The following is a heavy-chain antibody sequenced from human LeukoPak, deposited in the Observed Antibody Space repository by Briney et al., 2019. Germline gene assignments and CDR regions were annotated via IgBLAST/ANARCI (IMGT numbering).Heavy chain of an antibody. CDR3: AKRVPSSGYYNDAFDI. CDR2: MNPNSGNT. Sequence: ASVKVSCKASGYTFTSYDINWVRQATGQGLEWMGWMNPNSGNTGYAQKFQGRVTMTRNTSISTAYMELSSLRAEDTAVYYCAKRVPSSGYYNDAFDIWGQGTMVTVSS. D-gene: IGHD3-22*01. CDR1: GYTFTSYD. V-gene: IGHV1-8*01. J-gene: IGHJ3*02.